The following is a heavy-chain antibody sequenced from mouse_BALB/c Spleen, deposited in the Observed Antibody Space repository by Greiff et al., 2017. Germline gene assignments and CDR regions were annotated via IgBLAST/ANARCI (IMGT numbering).Heavy chain of an antibody. D-gene: IGHD2-14*01. CDR3: AREDYRYYYAMDY. CDR2: ISYDGSN. Sequence: EVKLMESGPGLVKPSQSLSLTCSVTGYSITSGYYWNWIRQFPGNKLEWMGYISYDGSNNYNPSLKNRISITRDTSKNQFFLKLNSVTTEDTATYYCAREDYRYYYAMDYWGQGTSVTVSS. J-gene: IGHJ4*01. CDR1: GYSITSGYY. V-gene: IGHV3-6*02.